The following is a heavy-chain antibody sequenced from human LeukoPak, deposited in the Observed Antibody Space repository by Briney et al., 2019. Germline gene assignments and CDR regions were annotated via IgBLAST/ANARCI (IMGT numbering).Heavy chain of an antibody. CDR3: ARHIAAYYYDSSGYYEPHPDH. CDR1: GYSFTSYW. V-gene: IGHV5-51*01. Sequence: GESLKISCKGSGYSFTSYWIGWVRQMPGKGLEWMGIIYPGDSDTRYSPSFQGQVTISADKSISTAYLQWSSLKASDTAMYYCARHIAAYYYDSSGYYEPHPDHWGQGTLVTVSS. CDR2: IYPGDSDT. D-gene: IGHD3-22*01. J-gene: IGHJ4*02.